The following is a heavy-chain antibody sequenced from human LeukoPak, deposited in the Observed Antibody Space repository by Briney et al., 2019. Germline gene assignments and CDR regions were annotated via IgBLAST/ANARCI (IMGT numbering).Heavy chain of an antibody. CDR2: FDPEDGET. Sequence: ASVKVSCKVSGYTLTELSMHWVRQAPGKGLEWMGGFDPEDGETIYAQKFQGRVTMTEDTSTDTAYMELSSLRSEDTAVYYCARDSSVVAPAAKVVELGWFDPWGQGTLVTVSP. D-gene: IGHD2-2*01. V-gene: IGHV1-24*01. CDR1: GYTLTELS. J-gene: IGHJ5*02. CDR3: ARDSSVVAPAAKVVELGWFDP.